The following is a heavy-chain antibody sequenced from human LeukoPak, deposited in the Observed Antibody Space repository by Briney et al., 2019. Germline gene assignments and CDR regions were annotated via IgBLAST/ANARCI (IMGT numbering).Heavy chain of an antibody. CDR1: GGSFSGYY. CDR3: ARAYCSSTSCPN. J-gene: IGHJ4*02. CDR2: INHSGST. V-gene: IGHV4-34*01. D-gene: IGHD2-2*01. Sequence: ETLSLTCAVYGGSFSGYYWSWIRQPPGKGLEWIGEINHSGSTNYNPSPKSRVTISVETSKNQFSLKLSSVTAADTAVYYCARAYCSSTSCPNWGQGTLVTVSS.